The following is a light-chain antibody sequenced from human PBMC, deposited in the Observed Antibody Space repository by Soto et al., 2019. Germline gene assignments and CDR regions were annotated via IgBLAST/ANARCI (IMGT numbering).Light chain of an antibody. CDR1: SSDVGGYNY. Sequence: QSALTQPASVSGSPGQSITISCTGTSSDVGGYNYVSWYQQHPGKAPKLMIYEVSNRPSGVSNRFFVSKSGNTASLTISGLQTEDEADYYCSSFTSINTWVFGGRTKLTVL. J-gene: IGLJ3*02. V-gene: IGLV2-14*01. CDR2: EVS. CDR3: SSFTSINTWV.